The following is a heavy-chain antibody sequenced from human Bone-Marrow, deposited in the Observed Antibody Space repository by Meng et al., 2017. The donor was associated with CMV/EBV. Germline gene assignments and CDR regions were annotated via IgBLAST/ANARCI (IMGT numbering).Heavy chain of an antibody. CDR2: IRYDGSNK. J-gene: IGHJ6*02. CDR3: AKSLDSKQLDNYGMDV. Sequence: GGSLRLSCAASGFTFSSYGMHWVRQAPGKGLEWVAFIRYDGSNKYYADSVKGRFTISRDNSKNTLYLQMNSLRAEDTAVYYCAKSLDSKQLDNYGMDVWGQGNTVNGSS. CDR1: GFTFSSYG. D-gene: IGHD4-11*01. V-gene: IGHV3-30*02.